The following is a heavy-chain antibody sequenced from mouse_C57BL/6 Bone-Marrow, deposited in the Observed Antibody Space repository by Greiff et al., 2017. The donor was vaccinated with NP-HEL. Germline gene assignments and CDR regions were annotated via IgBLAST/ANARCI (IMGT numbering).Heavy chain of an antibody. CDR2: ISDGGSYT. D-gene: IGHD2-2*01. J-gene: IGHJ4*01. CDR1: GFTFSSYA. Sequence: EVQLMESGAGLVKPGASLKLSCAASGFTFSSYAMSWVRQTPEKRLEWVANISDGGSYTYYTDNVKGRFTISRDNAKNTLYLQMSHLRSEDTAMYYCARDGYDEYAMDYWGQGTSVTVSS. CDR3: ARDGYDEYAMDY. V-gene: IGHV5-4*01.